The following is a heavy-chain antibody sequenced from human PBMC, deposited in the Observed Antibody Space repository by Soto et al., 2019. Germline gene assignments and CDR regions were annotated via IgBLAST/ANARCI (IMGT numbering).Heavy chain of an antibody. V-gene: IGHV3-30*18. CDR1: GFRFSNYG. CDR3: AKDIGIFGVATITGAFDT. D-gene: IGHD3-3*02. Sequence: QVQLVESGGGVVQPGRSLRLSCAASGFRFSNYGMHWVRQAPGKGPEWVAVVSYDGTNKYYADSVQGRFTIPRDNSKNTGFLQMNSLRAEDTAVYYCAKDIGIFGVATITGAFDTWGQGTMVTVSS. J-gene: IGHJ3*02. CDR2: VSYDGTNK.